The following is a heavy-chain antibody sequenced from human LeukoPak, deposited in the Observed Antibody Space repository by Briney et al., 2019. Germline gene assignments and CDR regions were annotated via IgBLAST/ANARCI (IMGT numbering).Heavy chain of an antibody. J-gene: IGHJ5*02. D-gene: IGHD1-1*01. CDR3: ARAPTGTGGWNWFDP. Sequence: SETLSLTCTVSGGSISSYYWSWIRQPAGKGLELIGRIYTSGTTNYNPFLKSRVTMSVDTSKNQFSLKLSSVTAADTAVYYCARAPTGTGGWNWFDPWGQGTLVTVSS. V-gene: IGHV4-4*07. CDR2: IYTSGTT. CDR1: GGSISSYY.